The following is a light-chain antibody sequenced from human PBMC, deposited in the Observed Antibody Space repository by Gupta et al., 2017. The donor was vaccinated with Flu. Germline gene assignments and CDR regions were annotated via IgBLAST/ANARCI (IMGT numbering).Light chain of an antibody. J-gene: IGLJ3*02. CDR3: ATWDGSLNGWV. CDR2: SNN. Sequence: SNSNIGRDTVNWYQQLPGTAPRLLMYSNNQRPSGVPDRFSGSKSGTSASLAISGLQSEDEADYYCATWDGSLNGWVFGGGTKLTVL. V-gene: IGLV1-44*01. CDR1: NSNIGRDT.